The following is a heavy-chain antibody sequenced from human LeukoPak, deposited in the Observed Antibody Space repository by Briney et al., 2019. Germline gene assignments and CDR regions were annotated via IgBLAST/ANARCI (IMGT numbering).Heavy chain of an antibody. J-gene: IGHJ4*02. Sequence: GGSLRLSCAASGFTFSTYAMHCVRQAPGKGLEWVAVISYDGSNKYYADSVKGRFTISRDNAKNSLYLQMNSLRAEDTAVYYCARVLWDYYDKGYFDYWGQGTLVTVSS. CDR1: GFTFSTYA. V-gene: IGHV3-30-3*01. CDR2: ISYDGSNK. D-gene: IGHD3-22*01. CDR3: ARVLWDYYDKGYFDY.